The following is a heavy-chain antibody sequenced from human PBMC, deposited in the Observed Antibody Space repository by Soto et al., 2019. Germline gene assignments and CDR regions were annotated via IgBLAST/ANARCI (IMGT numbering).Heavy chain of an antibody. CDR1: GFTFSSYS. CDR3: ARDSSIFGVARFDY. CDR2: ISSSSSYI. V-gene: IGHV3-21*01. J-gene: IGHJ4*02. Sequence: GGSLRLSCAASGFTFSSYSMNWVRPAPGKGLEWVSSISSSSSYIYYADSVKGRFTISRDNAKNSLYLQMNSLRAEDTAVYYCARDSSIFGVARFDYWGQGTLVTVSS. D-gene: IGHD3-3*01.